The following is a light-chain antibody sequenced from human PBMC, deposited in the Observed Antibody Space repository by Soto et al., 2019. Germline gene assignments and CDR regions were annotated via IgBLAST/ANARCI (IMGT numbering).Light chain of an antibody. V-gene: IGKV3-15*01. CDR1: QSVSSN. Sequence: EIVMTRSPATLSVSPLERAALSGRASQSVSSNLAWYQQKPGQAPRLLIYGASTRATGIPARFSGSGSGTEFTLTISSLQSEDFAVYYCQQYNNWQWTFGQGTKVDI. CDR3: QQYNNWQWT. J-gene: IGKJ1*01. CDR2: GAS.